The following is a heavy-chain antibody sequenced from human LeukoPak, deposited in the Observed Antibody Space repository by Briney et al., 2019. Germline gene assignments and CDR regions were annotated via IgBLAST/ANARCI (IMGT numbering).Heavy chain of an antibody. V-gene: IGHV1-46*01. CDR2: INPSGGST. Sequence: GASVKVSCKASGYIFTSSYIHWVRQAPGQGLEWMGMINPSGGSTGYAQKFQGRVTMTRDMSTSTVYMELSSLRSEDTAVFYCARRAQVERRHSQFDYWGQGILVTVSS. CDR3: ARRAQVERRHSQFDY. J-gene: IGHJ4*02. CDR1: GYIFTSSY. D-gene: IGHD1-1*01.